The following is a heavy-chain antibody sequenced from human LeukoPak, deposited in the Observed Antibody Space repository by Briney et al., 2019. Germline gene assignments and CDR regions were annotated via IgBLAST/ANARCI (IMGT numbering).Heavy chain of an antibody. CDR2: INPNSGGT. Sequence: ASVKVSCKASGYTFTGYYMHWVRQAPGQGLEWMGWINPNSGGTNYAQKFQGRVTMTRDTSISTAYMELSRLRSDDTAVYYCARDSIAAAPSDYWGQGTLVTVSS. J-gene: IGHJ4*02. CDR3: ARDSIAAAPSDY. CDR1: GYTFTGYY. D-gene: IGHD6-13*01. V-gene: IGHV1-2*02.